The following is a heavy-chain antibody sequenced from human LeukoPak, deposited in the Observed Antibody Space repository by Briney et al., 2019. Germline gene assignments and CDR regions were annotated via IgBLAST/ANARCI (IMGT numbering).Heavy chain of an antibody. V-gene: IGHV3-30*03. CDR2: ISYDGSNK. J-gene: IGHJ6*02. D-gene: IGHD4-4*01. CDR1: GFTFSSYG. Sequence: GRSLRLSCAASGFTFSSYGMHWVRQAPGKGLEWVAVISYDGSNKYYADSVKGRFTISRDNSKNTLYLQMNSLRAEDTAVYYCARSDYTPSVWGQGTTVTVSS. CDR3: ARSDYTPSV.